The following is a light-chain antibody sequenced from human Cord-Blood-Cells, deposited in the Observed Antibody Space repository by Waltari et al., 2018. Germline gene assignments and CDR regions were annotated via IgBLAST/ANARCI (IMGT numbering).Light chain of an antibody. CDR1: QRVLYSSNNKNY. Sequence: DIVMTQSPDSLAASLGERATINCKSSQRVLYSSNNKNYLAWYQQKPGQPPKLLIYWASTRESGVPDRFSGSGSGTDFTLTISSLQAEDVAVYYCQQYYSTPPYSFGQGTKLEIK. CDR3: QQYYSTPPYS. CDR2: WAS. V-gene: IGKV4-1*01. J-gene: IGKJ2*03.